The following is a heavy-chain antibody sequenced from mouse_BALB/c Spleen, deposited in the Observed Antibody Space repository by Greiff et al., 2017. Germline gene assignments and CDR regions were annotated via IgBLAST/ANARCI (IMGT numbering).Heavy chain of an antibody. CDR1: GYTFTSYW. Sequence: QVQLQQSGAELVKPGASVKLSCKASGYTFTSYWMHWVKQRPGQGLEWIGRIDPSDSETNYNQKFKDKATLTVDKSSSTAYMQLSSLTSEDSAVYYCAKLYYCGSCYGFDYWGQGTTVTVSS. CDR3: AKLYYCGSCYGFDY. CDR2: IDPSDSET. D-gene: IGHD1-1*01. V-gene: IGHV1-69*02. J-gene: IGHJ4*01.